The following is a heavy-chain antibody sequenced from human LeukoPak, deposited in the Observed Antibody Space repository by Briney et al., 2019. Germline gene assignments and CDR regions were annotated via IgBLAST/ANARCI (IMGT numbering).Heavy chain of an antibody. Sequence: SVKVSCKASGGTFSSYAISWVRQAPGQGLEWMGGIIPIFGTANYAQKFQGRVTITTDESTSTAYMELSSLRSEDTAVYYCARSIEPATIFGVVEDAFDIWGQGTMVTVSS. CDR3: ARSIEPATIFGVVEDAFDI. V-gene: IGHV1-69*05. J-gene: IGHJ3*02. D-gene: IGHD3-3*01. CDR2: IIPIFGTA. CDR1: GGTFSSYA.